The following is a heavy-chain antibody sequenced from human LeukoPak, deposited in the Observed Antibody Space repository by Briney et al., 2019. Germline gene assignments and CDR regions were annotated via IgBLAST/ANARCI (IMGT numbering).Heavy chain of an antibody. CDR2: LSGSGGIR. J-gene: IGHJ4*02. V-gene: IGHV3-23*01. D-gene: IGHD6-13*01. CDR3: AKRIAAAGIGYYFDY. CDR1: GFTFSSDA. Sequence: PGGSLRLSCAASGFTFSSDAMSWVRQAPGKGLEWVSVLSGSGGIRYYADSVKGRFTISRDNSKNTLYLQMNSLRAEDTAVYYCAKRIAAAGIGYYFDYWGQGTLVTVSS.